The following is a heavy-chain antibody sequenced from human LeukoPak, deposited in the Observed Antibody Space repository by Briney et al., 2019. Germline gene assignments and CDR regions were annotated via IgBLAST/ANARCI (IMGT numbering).Heavy chain of an antibody. CDR1: GFTFDDYA. J-gene: IGHJ4*02. CDR2: ISWNSGSI. Sequence: GGSLRLSCAASGFTFDDYAMHWVRQAPGKGLEWVSGISWNSGSIGYADSEKGRFTISRDNAKNSLYLQMNSLRAEDTALYYCAKATRIAVAGPYYFDYWGQGTLVTVSS. CDR3: AKATRIAVAGPYYFDY. V-gene: IGHV3-9*01. D-gene: IGHD6-19*01.